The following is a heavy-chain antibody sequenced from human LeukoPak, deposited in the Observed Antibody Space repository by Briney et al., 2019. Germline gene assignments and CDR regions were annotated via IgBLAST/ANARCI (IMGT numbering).Heavy chain of an antibody. CDR1: GFSFSNCS. J-gene: IGHJ3*02. Sequence: GGSLRLSCAASGFSFSNCSMNWVRQAPGKGLEWVSSISSSSTYIYYADSLEGRFTISRDNVRNSLYLQMNSLRAEDSAVYYCAGDYEGNLAFDIWGQGTMVTVSS. CDR3: AGDYEGNLAFDI. D-gene: IGHD4-23*01. CDR2: ISSSSTYI. V-gene: IGHV3-21*01.